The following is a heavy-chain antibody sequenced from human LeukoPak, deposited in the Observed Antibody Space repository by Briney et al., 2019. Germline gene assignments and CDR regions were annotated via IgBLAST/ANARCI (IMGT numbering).Heavy chain of an antibody. V-gene: IGHV3-23*01. CDR2: ISGGGGTT. CDR3: AKGGSSSWHSFDY. D-gene: IGHD6-13*01. Sequence: PGGPLRLSCAASGFTFSSYAMSWVRQAPGKGLEWVSGISGGGGTTYYADSVKGRFTISRDSSKNTLYLQMNSLRAEDTAVYYCAKGGSSSWHSFDYWGQGTLVTVSS. CDR1: GFTFSSYA. J-gene: IGHJ4*02.